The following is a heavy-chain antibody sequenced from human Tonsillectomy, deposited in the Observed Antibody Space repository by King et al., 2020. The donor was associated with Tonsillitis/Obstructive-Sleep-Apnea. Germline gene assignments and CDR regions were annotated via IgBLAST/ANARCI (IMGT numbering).Heavy chain of an antibody. CDR1: GFTFSSYA. J-gene: IGHJ4*02. CDR3: ARDLEFDLWSGYGGYYLDY. V-gene: IGHV3-30*04. Sequence: VQLVESGGGVVQPGRSLRLSCAASGFTFSSYAMHWVRQAPGKGLEWVAVISYDGSNKYYADSVKGRFTISRDNSKNTLYLQMNSLRAEDTAVYYCARDLEFDLWSGYGGYYLDYWGQGTLVTVSA. CDR2: ISYDGSNK. D-gene: IGHD3-3*01.